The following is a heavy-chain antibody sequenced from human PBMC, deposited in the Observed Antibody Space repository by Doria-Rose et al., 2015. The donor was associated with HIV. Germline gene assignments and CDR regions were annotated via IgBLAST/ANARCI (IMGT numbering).Heavy chain of an antibody. CDR3: ARIKSSGWYHKYYFDF. Sequence: QITLKESGPVLVKPTETLTLTCTVSGVSLSSPGMGVSWIRQPPGKALEWLANIFSDDERSYKTCLKSRLTISSGTSKSQLVLTMTDMDPVDTATYYCARIKSSGWYHKYYFDFWGQGTLVIVSA. CDR1: GVSLSSPGMG. J-gene: IGHJ4*02. CDR2: IFSDDER. V-gene: IGHV2-26*01. D-gene: IGHD6-13*01.